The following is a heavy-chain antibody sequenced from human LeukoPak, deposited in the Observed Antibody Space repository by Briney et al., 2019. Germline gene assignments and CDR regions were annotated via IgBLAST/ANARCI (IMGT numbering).Heavy chain of an antibody. CDR1: GGSISSYY. CDR3: ARHTIAVAAADY. J-gene: IGHJ4*02. D-gene: IGHD6-19*01. CDR2: IYYSGST. Sequence: SETLSLTCTVSGGSISSYYWSWIRQPPGKGLEWIGYIYYSGSTNYNPSLKSRVTISVDTSKNQFSLKLSSVTAADTAVYYCARHTIAVAAADYWGRGTLVTVSS. V-gene: IGHV4-59*08.